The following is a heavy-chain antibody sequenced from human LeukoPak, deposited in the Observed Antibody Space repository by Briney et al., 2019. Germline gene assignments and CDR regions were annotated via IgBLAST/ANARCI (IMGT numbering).Heavy chain of an antibody. D-gene: IGHD1-26*01. J-gene: IGHJ4*02. V-gene: IGHV3-15*07. CDR2: IRSNSDGGTI. CDR1: GFTFSNAW. Sequence: GGSLRLSCATSGFTFSNAWMNWVRQAPGKGLEWVGRIRSNSDGGTIDYAAPVKGRFTLSRDDSKTTLYLQMNSLQTEDTAVYYCTTVSYYGSIDYWGQGTLVTVSS. CDR3: TTVSYYGSIDY.